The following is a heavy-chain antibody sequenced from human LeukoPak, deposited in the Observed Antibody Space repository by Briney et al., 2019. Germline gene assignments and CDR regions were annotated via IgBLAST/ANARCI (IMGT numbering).Heavy chain of an antibody. D-gene: IGHD6-13*01. V-gene: IGHV3-30-3*01. CDR1: GFTFSSYA. Sequence: QPGRSLRLSCAASGFTFSSYAMYWVRQAPGKGLEWVAVISSEGNIKYYADSVKGRFTISRDNSNNTLYLQMNSLRAEDTAFYYCARWYSSSWYYSDGAFDIRGQGTMVTVSS. J-gene: IGHJ3*02. CDR3: ARWYSSSWYYSDGAFDI. CDR2: ISSEGNIK.